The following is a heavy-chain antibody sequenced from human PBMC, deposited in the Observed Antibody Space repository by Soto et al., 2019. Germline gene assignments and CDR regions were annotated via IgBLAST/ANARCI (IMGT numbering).Heavy chain of an antibody. Sequence: ASVKVSCKASGYTFTSYGISWVRQAPGQGLEWMGWISAYNGNTNYAQKLQGRVTMTTDTSTSTAYMELRSLRSDDTAVYYCARGIGIAAALGAGKNFQHWGQGTLVTVSS. V-gene: IGHV1-18*01. CDR2: ISAYNGNT. CDR3: ARGIGIAAALGAGKNFQH. D-gene: IGHD6-13*01. CDR1: GYTFTSYG. J-gene: IGHJ1*01.